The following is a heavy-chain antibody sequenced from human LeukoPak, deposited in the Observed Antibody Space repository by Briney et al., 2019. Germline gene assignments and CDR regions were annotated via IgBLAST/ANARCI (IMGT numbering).Heavy chain of an antibody. D-gene: IGHD2-2*01. J-gene: IGHJ6*03. CDR1: GGTFSSYA. V-gene: IGHV1-69*04. CDR2: IIPILGIA. CDR3: ATHEGYCSSTSCPYYYYYMDV. Sequence: SVKVSCKASGGTFSSYAISWVRQAPGQGLEWMGRIIPILGIANYAQKFQGRVTITADKSTSTAYMELSSLRSEDTAVYYCATHEGYCSSTSCPYYYYYMDVWGKGTTVTVSS.